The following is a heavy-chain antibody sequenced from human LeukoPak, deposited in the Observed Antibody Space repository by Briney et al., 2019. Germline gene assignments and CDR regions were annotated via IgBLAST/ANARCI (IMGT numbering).Heavy chain of an antibody. CDR2: ISYDGSNK. D-gene: IGHD2-2*02. J-gene: IGHJ4*02. CDR3: AKSPTAYCSSTSCYSDY. Sequence: GRSLRLSCAASGFTFSSYAMHWVRQAPGKGLEWVAVISYDGSNKYYADSVKGRFTISRDNSKNTLYLQMNSLRAEDTAVYYCAKSPTAYCSSTSCYSDYWGQGTLVTVSS. V-gene: IGHV3-30-3*01. CDR1: GFTFSSYA.